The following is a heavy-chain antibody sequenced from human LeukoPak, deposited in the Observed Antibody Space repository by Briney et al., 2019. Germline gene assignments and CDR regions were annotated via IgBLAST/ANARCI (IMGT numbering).Heavy chain of an antibody. J-gene: IGHJ4*02. CDR1: GYTFTGYY. CDR3: ARSEYYYDSSALDY. D-gene: IGHD3-22*01. Sequence: ASVKVSCKASGYTFTGYYMHWVRQAPGQGLEWMGWINPNSGGTNYAQKFQGRVTMTRDTSTSTVYMELSSLRSEDTAVYYCARSEYYYDSSALDYWGQGTLVTVSS. V-gene: IGHV1-2*02. CDR2: INPNSGGT.